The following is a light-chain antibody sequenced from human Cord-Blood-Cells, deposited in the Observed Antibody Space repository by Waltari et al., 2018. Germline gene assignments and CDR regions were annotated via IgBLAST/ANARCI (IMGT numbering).Light chain of an antibody. J-gene: IGKJ2*01. CDR2: DAS. Sequence: DIQMTQSPSSLSASVGDRVTITCQASQAISNYLNWYQQKPGKAPKLLIYDASNLETGVPSRLSGSGAGTDFTFTISSLQPEDIATYYCQQYDNLPPYTFGQGTKLEIK. CDR1: QAISNY. CDR3: QQYDNLPPYT. V-gene: IGKV1-33*01.